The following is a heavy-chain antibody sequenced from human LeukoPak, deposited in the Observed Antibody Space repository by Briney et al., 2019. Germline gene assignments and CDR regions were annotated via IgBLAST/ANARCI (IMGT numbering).Heavy chain of an antibody. V-gene: IGHV3-48*04. Sequence: GGSLRLSCAASGFSFETYSIDWVRQAPGKGLEWLSYISSTSRNIYYADSVKGRFTISRDNAKNSLYLQMNSLRAEDTAVYYCARDPHYYDSSGYVTNYYGMDVWGQGTTVTVSS. D-gene: IGHD3-22*01. J-gene: IGHJ6*02. CDR2: ISSTSRNI. CDR1: GFSFETYS. CDR3: ARDPHYYDSSGYVTNYYGMDV.